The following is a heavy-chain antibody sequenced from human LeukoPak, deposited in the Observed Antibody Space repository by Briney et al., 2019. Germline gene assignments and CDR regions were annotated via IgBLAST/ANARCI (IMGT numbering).Heavy chain of an antibody. Sequence: SQTLSLICTVSGGPISSGNYYWGWIRQPAGKGLEWIGRIYTSGSTSYNPSLKGRVTISVDPSKNQFSLKLSSVTAADTAVYYCARDGSAAGYSSRGDYSYMDVWGKGTTVTISS. V-gene: IGHV4-61*02. J-gene: IGHJ6*03. CDR3: ARDGSAAGYSSRGDYSYMDV. D-gene: IGHD6-13*01. CDR1: GGPISSGNYY. CDR2: IYTSGST.